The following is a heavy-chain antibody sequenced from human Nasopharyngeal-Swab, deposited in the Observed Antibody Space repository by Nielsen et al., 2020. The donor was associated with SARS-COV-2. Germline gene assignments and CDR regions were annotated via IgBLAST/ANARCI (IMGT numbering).Heavy chain of an antibody. V-gene: IGHV3-9*01. Sequence: PGKGLEWVSGISWNSGSIGYADSVKGRFTISRDNAKNSLYLQMNSLRAEDTALYYCAKVVAAHYYYYGMDVWGQRTTVTVSS. CDR3: AKVVAAHYYYYGMDV. J-gene: IGHJ6*02. CDR2: ISWNSGSI. D-gene: IGHD2-15*01.